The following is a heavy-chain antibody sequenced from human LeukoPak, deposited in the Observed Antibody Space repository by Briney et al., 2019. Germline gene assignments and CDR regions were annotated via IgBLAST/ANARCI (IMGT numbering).Heavy chain of an antibody. CDR1: GFTSSSYW. V-gene: IGHV3-7*05. J-gene: IGHJ4*02. D-gene: IGHD4-17*01. CDR3: ARAFGDYPFWRFDY. Sequence: GGPLRLSCAASGFTSSSYWMTWVRQAPGKGLEWVANINQDGSDKYYVDSVKGRFTISRDNTKNSLYLQMNSLRDEDTAVYYCARAFGDYPFWRFDYWGQGTLVTVSS. CDR2: INQDGSDK.